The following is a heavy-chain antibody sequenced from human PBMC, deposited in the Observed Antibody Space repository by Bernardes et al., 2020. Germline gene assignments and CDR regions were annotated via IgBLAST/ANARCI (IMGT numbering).Heavy chain of an antibody. Sequence: GGSLRLSCAASGFTFSSYAMHWVRQAPGKGLEWVAVISYDGSNKYYADSVKGRFTISRDNSKNTLYLQMNSLRAEDTAVYYCAPSGSHFDWSLDYWGQGTLVTVSS. J-gene: IGHJ4*02. CDR3: APSGSHFDWSLDY. CDR1: GFTFSSYA. V-gene: IGHV3-30-3*01. CDR2: ISYDGSNK. D-gene: IGHD3-9*01.